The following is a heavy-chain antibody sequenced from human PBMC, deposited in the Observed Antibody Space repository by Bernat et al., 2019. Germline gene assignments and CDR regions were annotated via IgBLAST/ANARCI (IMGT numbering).Heavy chain of an antibody. CDR2: INHSGST. CDR3: ARGPSSWYPLATSFDY. V-gene: IGHV4-34*01. J-gene: IGHJ4*02. CDR1: GGSFSGYY. Sequence: QVQLQQWGAGLLKPSETLSLTCAVYGGSFSGYYWSWIRQPPGKGLEWIGEINHSGSTNYNPSLKSRVTISEDTSKNQFSLKLSSVTAADTAVYYCARGPSSWYPLATSFDYWGQGTLVTVSS. D-gene: IGHD6-13*01.